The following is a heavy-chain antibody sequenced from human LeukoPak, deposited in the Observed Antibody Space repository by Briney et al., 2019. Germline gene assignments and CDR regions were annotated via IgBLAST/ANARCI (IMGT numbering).Heavy chain of an antibody. V-gene: IGHV1-8*01. CDR2: MNPNSGNT. CDR1: GYTFSSYD. Sequence: ASVKVSCKASGYTFSSYDVTWVRQAPGQGLEYMGWMNPNSGNTGYAQKFRGRVTMTSDASTTSAYMELSSLTSEGTAVYYCTRAVRNQLLSEYWGQGTLITVSS. D-gene: IGHD2-2*01. CDR3: TRAVRNQLLSEY. J-gene: IGHJ4*02.